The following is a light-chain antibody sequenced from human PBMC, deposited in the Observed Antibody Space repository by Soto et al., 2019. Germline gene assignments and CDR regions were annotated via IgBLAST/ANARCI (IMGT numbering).Light chain of an antibody. V-gene: IGKV3-15*01. Sequence: EIVMTQSPATLSVSPGERATLSCRASQSVSSNLAWYQQKPGQAPRLLIYGASTRATGIPARFSGSGSGTEFTLTISSLEPEDFAVYYCQQRSNWPHTFGQGTKVDIK. CDR1: QSVSSN. J-gene: IGKJ1*01. CDR3: QQRSNWPHT. CDR2: GAS.